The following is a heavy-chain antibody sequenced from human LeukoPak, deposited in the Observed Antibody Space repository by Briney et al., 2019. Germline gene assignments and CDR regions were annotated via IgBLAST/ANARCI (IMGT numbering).Heavy chain of an antibody. V-gene: IGHV3-53*01. Sequence: GGSLRLSCAVSGFTVSSNYMSWVRQAPGKGLEWVSVVYGGGSTYYADSVKGRFTISRDNSKNTLYLQMNSLRAEDTAVYYCARDRRGDSSGYLYYFDYWGQGTLVTVSS. CDR1: GFTVSSNY. CDR3: ARDRRGDSSGYLYYFDY. D-gene: IGHD3-22*01. J-gene: IGHJ4*02. CDR2: VYGGGST.